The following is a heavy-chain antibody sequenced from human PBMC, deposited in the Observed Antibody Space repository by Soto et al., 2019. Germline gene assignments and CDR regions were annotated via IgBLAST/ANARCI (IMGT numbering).Heavy chain of an antibody. Sequence: QVQLQQSGPGLVKPSQTLSXXCAISGDSVSSNSVAWNWIRQSPSRGLEWLGRTYYRSKWYNDYGVTVKGRITINPDTSKNQFSLQLNSVTPEDTAVYYCARGRFNAFGIWGQGTMVTVSS. J-gene: IGHJ3*02. V-gene: IGHV6-1*01. CDR1: GDSVSSNSVA. CDR2: TYYRSKWYN. D-gene: IGHD3-3*01. CDR3: ARGRFNAFGI.